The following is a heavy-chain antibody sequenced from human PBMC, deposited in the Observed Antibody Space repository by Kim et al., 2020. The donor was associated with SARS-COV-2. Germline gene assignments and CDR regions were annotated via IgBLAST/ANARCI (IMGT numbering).Heavy chain of an antibody. CDR2: IKQDGSEK. CDR3: ARERAGTMALDDY. CDR1: GFTFSSYW. V-gene: IGHV3-7*03. J-gene: IGHJ4*02. D-gene: IGHD3-10*01. Sequence: GGSLRLSCAASGFTFSSYWMSWVRQAPGKGLEWVANIKQDGSEKYYVDSVKGRFTISRDNAKNSLYLQMNSLRAEDTAVYYCARERAGTMALDDYWGQGTLVTVSS.